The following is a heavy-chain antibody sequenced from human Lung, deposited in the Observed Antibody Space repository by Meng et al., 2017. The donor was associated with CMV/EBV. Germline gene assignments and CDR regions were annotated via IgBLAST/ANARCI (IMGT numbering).Heavy chain of an antibody. CDR2: MNPITGGT. CDR3: ARVNYDSPSFEKAFDL. J-gene: IGHJ3*01. D-gene: IGHD3-22*01. V-gene: IGHV1-2*02. Sequence: ASLKVSCKASGYTFSNYWLHWVPHGPGQRPECMGRMNPITGGTTSGQPFQGRVSMSRATSISTSYMDLSTLTSDDAGIYYCARVNYDSPSFEKAFDLWGQRTMVIVS. CDR1: GYTFSNYW.